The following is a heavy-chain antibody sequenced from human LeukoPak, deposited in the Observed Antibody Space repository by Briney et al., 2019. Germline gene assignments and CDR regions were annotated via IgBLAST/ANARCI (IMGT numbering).Heavy chain of an antibody. Sequence: SETLSLTCTVSGGSISSSSYYWGWIRQPPGKGLEWIGSIYYSGSTYYNPSLKSRVTISVDTFKNQFSLKLSSVTAADTAVYYCARDRGDYGDSLFDYWGQGTLVTVSS. D-gene: IGHD4-17*01. CDR3: ARDRGDYGDSLFDY. CDR2: IYYSGST. J-gene: IGHJ4*02. V-gene: IGHV4-39*07. CDR1: GGSISSSSYY.